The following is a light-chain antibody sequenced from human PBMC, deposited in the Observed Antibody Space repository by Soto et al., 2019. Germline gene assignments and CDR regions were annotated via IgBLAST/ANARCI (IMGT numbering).Light chain of an antibody. J-gene: IGLJ2*01. CDR3: AAWDDSLNAVV. CDR2: RNN. Sequence: QSVLTQPPSASGTPGQRVTISCSGSSSNIGSNTVNWYQQLPGTAPKLLIYRNNQRPSGVPDRFSGSKSDTSASLAISGLQSEDEADYYCAAWDDSLNAVVFGGGTKLTVL. CDR1: SSNIGSNT. V-gene: IGLV1-44*01.